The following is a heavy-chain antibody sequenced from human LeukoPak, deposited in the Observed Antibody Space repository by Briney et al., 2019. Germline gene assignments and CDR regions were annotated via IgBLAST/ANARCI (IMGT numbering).Heavy chain of an antibody. J-gene: IGHJ4*02. V-gene: IGHV1-69*05. Sequence: SVKVSCKASGGTFSSYAISWVRQAPGQGLEWMGGIIPIFGTANYAQKFQGRVTITTDESTSTAYMELSSLRSEDTAVYYCASDPRGSYHYFDYWGQGTLVTVSS. CDR1: GGTFSSYA. D-gene: IGHD5-24*01. CDR3: ASDPRGSYHYFDY. CDR2: IIPIFGTA.